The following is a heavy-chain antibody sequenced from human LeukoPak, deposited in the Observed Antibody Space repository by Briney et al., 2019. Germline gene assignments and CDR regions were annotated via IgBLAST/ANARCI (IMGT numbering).Heavy chain of an antibody. J-gene: IGHJ3*02. CDR2: ISGSGGST. D-gene: IGHD5-24*01. Sequence: GGSLRLSCAASGFTFSSYAMTWVRQAPRKGLEWVSGISGSGGSTYYADSVKGRFTISRDNSKNTLYLQMNGLRAEDTAVYYCARVAWPDAFDIWGQGTRVTVS. CDR3: ARVAWPDAFDI. CDR1: GFTFSSYA. V-gene: IGHV3-23*01.